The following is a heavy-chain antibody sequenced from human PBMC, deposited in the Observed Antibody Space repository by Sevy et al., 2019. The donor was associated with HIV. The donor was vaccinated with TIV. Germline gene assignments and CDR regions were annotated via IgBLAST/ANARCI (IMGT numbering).Heavy chain of an antibody. CDR3: AREGSYDFWSGYSLNYYYYGMDV. D-gene: IGHD3-3*01. CDR1: GFTFSSYW. Sequence: GWSLRLSCAASGFTFSSYWMSWVRQAPGKGLEWVANIKQDGSEKYYVYSVKGRFTISRDNAKNSLYLQMNSLRAEDTAVYYCAREGSYDFWSGYSLNYYYYGMDVWGQGTTVTVSS. CDR2: IKQDGSEK. J-gene: IGHJ6*02. V-gene: IGHV3-7*01.